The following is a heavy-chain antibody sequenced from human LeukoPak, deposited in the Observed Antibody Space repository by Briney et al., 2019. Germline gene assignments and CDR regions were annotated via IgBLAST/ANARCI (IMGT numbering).Heavy chain of an antibody. V-gene: IGHV3-9*01. CDR2: ISWNSGSI. Sequence: GRSLRLSCAASGFTFDDYAMHWVRQAPGKGLEWVSGISWNSGSIGYADSVKGRFTISRDNAKNSLYLQMNSLRAEDTALYYCAKEMYYYDSSGYQGYFDYWGQGTLVTVPS. J-gene: IGHJ4*02. CDR1: GFTFDDYA. D-gene: IGHD3-22*01. CDR3: AKEMYYYDSSGYQGYFDY.